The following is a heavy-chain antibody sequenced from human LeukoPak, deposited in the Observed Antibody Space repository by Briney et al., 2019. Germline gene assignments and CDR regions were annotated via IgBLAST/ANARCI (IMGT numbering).Heavy chain of an antibody. CDR1: GFTFSSYG. CDR2: IRYDATTK. V-gene: IGHV3-30*02. D-gene: IGHD3-22*01. CDR3: ARQNQIPSSSGHEVDY. J-gene: IGHJ4*02. Sequence: PGGSLRLSCAASGFTFSSYGMHWVRQAPGKGLEWVAFIRYDATTKYYADSVKGRFTISRDNSKNTLYLQMNSLRAEDTAVYYCARQNQIPSSSGHEVDYWGQGTLVTVSS.